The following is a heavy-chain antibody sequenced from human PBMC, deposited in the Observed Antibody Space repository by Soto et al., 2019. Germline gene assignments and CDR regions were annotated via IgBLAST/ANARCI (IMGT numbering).Heavy chain of an antibody. CDR1: GGTFSSYA. J-gene: IGHJ6*02. Sequence: QVQLVQSGAEVKKPGSSVKVSCKASGGTFSSYAISWVRQAPGQGLEWMGGSIPIFGPANYAQKFQGRVTITADESTSTANMELSSLRSEDTAVYYFARWENGITAIFGTYYYYYYGMDVWGQGTTVTVA. CDR3: ARWENGITAIFGTYYYYYYGMDV. V-gene: IGHV1-69*01. D-gene: IGHD3-3*01. CDR2: SIPIFGPA.